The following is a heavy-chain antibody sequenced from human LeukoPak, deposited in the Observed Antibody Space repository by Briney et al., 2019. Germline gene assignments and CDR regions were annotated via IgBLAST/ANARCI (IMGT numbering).Heavy chain of an antibody. J-gene: IGHJ4*02. CDR2: IYYSGSS. Sequence: SETLSLTCTVSGGSISTYYWSWIRQPPGKGLEWIGYIYYSGSSKYNPSLKSRVTISVDTSKNQFSLELSSVTAADTAVYFCARLSYSNYVDYWGQGTLVTVSS. CDR3: ARLSYSNYVDY. D-gene: IGHD4-11*01. CDR1: GGSISTYY. V-gene: IGHV4-59*08.